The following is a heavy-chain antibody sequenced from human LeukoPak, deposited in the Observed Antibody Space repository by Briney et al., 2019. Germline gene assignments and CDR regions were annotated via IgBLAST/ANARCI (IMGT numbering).Heavy chain of an antibody. CDR2: ISYSGYT. V-gene: IGHV4-59*08. D-gene: IGHD3-22*01. CDR1: GGSIRSYY. CDR3: ARHRGEYYYDSSGYRTGYYYYGMDV. Sequence: PSETLSLTCTVSGGSIRSYYWSWIRQAPGKGLEWIGFISYSGYTSYSPSLKSRVAISVDTSKNQFSLKLSSVTAADTAVYYCARHRGEYYYDSSGYRTGYYYYGMDVWGQGTTVTVSS. J-gene: IGHJ6*02.